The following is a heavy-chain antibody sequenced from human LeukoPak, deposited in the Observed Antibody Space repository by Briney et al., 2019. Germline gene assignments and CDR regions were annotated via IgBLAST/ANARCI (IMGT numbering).Heavy chain of an antibody. CDR1: GGSISTSSYF. D-gene: IGHD3-3*01. CDR2: IYHSGST. J-gene: IGHJ4*02. CDR3: ARAANFGVIISSHFDY. V-gene: IGHV4-39*07. Sequence: KPSETLSLTCTVSGGSISTSSYFWGWIRQPPGKGLEWIGSIYHSGSTYYNPSLKSRVTISVDTSKNQFSLRLSSVTAADTAVYYCARAANFGVIISSHFDYWGQGTLVTVSS.